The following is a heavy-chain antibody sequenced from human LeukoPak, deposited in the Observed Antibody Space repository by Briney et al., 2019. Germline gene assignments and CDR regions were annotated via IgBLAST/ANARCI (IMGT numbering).Heavy chain of an antibody. D-gene: IGHD6-6*01. Sequence: GRSLRLSCAASGFTFSSYGMHWVRQAPGKGLEWVAVIWYDGSNKYYADSVKGRFTVSRDNAKNLLHLQMNSLRVEDTAIYYCAREFEYSTSGAGYWGQGTLVTVSS. CDR2: IWYDGSNK. J-gene: IGHJ4*02. V-gene: IGHV3-33*01. CDR3: AREFEYSTSGAGY. CDR1: GFTFSSYG.